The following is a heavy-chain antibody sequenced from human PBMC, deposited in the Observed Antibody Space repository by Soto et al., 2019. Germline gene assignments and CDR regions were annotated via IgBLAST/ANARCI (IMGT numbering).Heavy chain of an antibody. CDR3: ARARAAGVRGVIRWFDP. J-gene: IGHJ5*02. Sequence: SETLSLTCTVSGGSISSSSYYWGWIRQPPGKGLEWIGSIYYSGSTYYNPSLKSRVTISVDTSKNQFSLKLGSVTAADTAVYYCARARAAGVRGVIRWFDPWGQGTLVTVSS. CDR2: IYYSGST. CDR1: GGSISSSSYY. D-gene: IGHD3-10*01. V-gene: IGHV4-39*01.